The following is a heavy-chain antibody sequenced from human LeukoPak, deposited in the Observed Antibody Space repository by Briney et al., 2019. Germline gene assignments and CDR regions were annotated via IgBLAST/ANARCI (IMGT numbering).Heavy chain of an antibody. CDR2: ISSSGSTI. J-gene: IGHJ4*02. V-gene: IGHV3-48*03. Sequence: PGGSLRLSCAASGFTFSSYEMNWVRQAPGKGLEWVSYISSSGSTIYYADSVKGRFTTSRDNAKNSLYLQMNSLRAEDTAVYYCARDTAGTLDYWGQGTLVTVSS. CDR1: GFTFSSYE. CDR3: ARDTAGTLDY. D-gene: IGHD6-13*01.